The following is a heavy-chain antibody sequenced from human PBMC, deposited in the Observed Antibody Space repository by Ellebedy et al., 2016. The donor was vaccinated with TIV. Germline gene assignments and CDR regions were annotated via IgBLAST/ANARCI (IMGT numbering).Heavy chain of an antibody. CDR2: IYPGDSDT. V-gene: IGHV5-51*01. Sequence: GESLKISXQGSGYTFINYWIGWVRQMPGRGLEWMGIIYPGDSDTRYTPSFQGQVTISADKSINTAYLQWSSLKASDTAMYYCVRMHTTTITTQFDYWGQGALVTVSS. CDR1: GYTFINYW. CDR3: VRMHTTTITTQFDY. J-gene: IGHJ4*02. D-gene: IGHD3-22*01.